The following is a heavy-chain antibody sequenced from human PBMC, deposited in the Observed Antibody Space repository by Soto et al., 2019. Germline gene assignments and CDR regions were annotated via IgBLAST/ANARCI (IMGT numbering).Heavy chain of an antibody. CDR1: GFSFSDYC. V-gene: IGHV1-46*01. Sequence: GASVKVSCKASGFSFSDYCMHWVRQAPGQGLEWMGIINPSGDSRNYAQKFQGRVTITRDTSTSTVYMDLSSLRSEDTAVYYCARDGAYCTNGVCRNAYYSYGMDVWGQGTTVTVSS. CDR2: INPSGDSR. D-gene: IGHD2-8*01. J-gene: IGHJ6*02. CDR3: ARDGAYCTNGVCRNAYYSYGMDV.